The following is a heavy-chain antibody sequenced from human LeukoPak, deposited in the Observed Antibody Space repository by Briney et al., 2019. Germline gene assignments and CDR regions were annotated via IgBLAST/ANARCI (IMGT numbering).Heavy chain of an antibody. D-gene: IGHD3-22*01. V-gene: IGHV1-18*01. CDR3: ARDAYDSSGYYYEDY. J-gene: IGHJ4*02. Sequence: ASVKVSCKTSGYTFTNYGISWVRQAPGQGLEWMGWISAYNGNTNYAQKFQDRVTMTTDTSTSTAYMELRSLRSDDTAVYYCARDAYDSSGYYYEDYWGQGTLVTVSS. CDR1: GYTFTNYG. CDR2: ISAYNGNT.